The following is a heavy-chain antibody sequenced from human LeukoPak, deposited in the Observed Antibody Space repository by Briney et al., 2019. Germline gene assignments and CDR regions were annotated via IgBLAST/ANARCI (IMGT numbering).Heavy chain of an antibody. Sequence: GGCLRLSCAASGFTFDDYGMSWVRQAPGKGLEWVSGINWNGGSTGYADSVKGRFTISRDNAKNSLYLQMNSLRAEDTALYHCARGALYGSGSYYNPLDYWGQGTLVTVSS. CDR2: INWNGGST. CDR3: ARGALYGSGSYYNPLDY. CDR1: GFTFDDYG. J-gene: IGHJ4*02. V-gene: IGHV3-20*01. D-gene: IGHD3-10*01.